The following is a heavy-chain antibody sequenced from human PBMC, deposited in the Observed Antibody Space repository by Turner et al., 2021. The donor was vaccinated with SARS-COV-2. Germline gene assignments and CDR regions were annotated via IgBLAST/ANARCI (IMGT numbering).Heavy chain of an antibody. J-gene: IGHJ4*02. CDR1: GYTLTELS. D-gene: IGHD2-2*01. V-gene: IGHV1-24*01. CDR3: LGRDIVVVLVAISEVDY. CDR2: FDPEDGET. Sequence: QVQLVQSGAEVKKHGASVKVSCQVSGYTLTELSMHWVRQAPGKGLEWMGGFDPEDGETIYAQKFQGILNMTEDTSTDTAYMELSSLRSEDTAVYYCLGRDIVVVLVAISEVDYWGQGTLVTVSS.